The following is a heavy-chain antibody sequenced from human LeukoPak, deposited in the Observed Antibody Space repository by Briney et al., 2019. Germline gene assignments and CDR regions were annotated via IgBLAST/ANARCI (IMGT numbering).Heavy chain of an antibody. J-gene: IGHJ4*02. D-gene: IGHD1-26*01. Sequence: GGSLRLSCAASGFTVSSNYMSWVRQAPGKGLEWVSVIYSGGSTYYAASVKGRFTISRDNSKNTLYLQMNSLRAEDTAVYYCARDPGAREVGFDYWGQGTLVTVSS. CDR3: ARDPGAREVGFDY. CDR2: IYSGGST. CDR1: GFTVSSNY. V-gene: IGHV3-53*01.